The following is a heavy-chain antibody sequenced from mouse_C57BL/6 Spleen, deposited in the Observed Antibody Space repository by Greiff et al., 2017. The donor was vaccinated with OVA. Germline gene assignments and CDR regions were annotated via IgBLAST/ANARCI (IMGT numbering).Heavy chain of an antibody. D-gene: IGHD2-2*01. V-gene: IGHV1-72*01. CDR3: ARGVTTRGWYFDV. Sequence: QVQLQQSGAELVKPGASVKLSCKASGYTFTSYWMPWVKQRPGRGLEWIGRIDPNSGGTKYNEKFKSKATLTVDTPSSTAYMQLSSLTSEDAAVYYCARGVTTRGWYFDVWGTGTTVTVSS. J-gene: IGHJ1*03. CDR1: GYTFTSYW. CDR2: IDPNSGGT.